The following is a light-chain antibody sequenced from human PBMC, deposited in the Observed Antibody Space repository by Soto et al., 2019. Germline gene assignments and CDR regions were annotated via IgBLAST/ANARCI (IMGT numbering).Light chain of an antibody. Sequence: QSVLTQPRSVSGSPGQSVTISCTGTSSDVGGYDYVSWYQQHPGKAPKVMIYDVSKRPSGVPDRFSGSKSGNTASLTISGLQAEDEADYYCSSYAGNYRLVFGGGTKLTVL. CDR2: DVS. CDR3: SSYAGNYRLV. V-gene: IGLV2-11*01. CDR1: SSDVGGYDY. J-gene: IGLJ2*01.